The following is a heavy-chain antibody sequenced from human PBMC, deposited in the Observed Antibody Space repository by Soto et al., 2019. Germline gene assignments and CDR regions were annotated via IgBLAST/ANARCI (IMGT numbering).Heavy chain of an antibody. CDR1: SDSISSTNW. D-gene: IGHD6-19*01. Sequence: QVQLQESGPGLVEPSGTLSLTCAVSSDSISSTNWWSWVRQPPGRGLQWIGEVYHSGNTNYNPSLKSRVTMSVDKSKNQFSLNLSSVTAADTAVYYCARRSSGWYEGYFLNWGQGTLVTVAS. J-gene: IGHJ1*01. CDR2: VYHSGNT. CDR3: ARRSSGWYEGYFLN. V-gene: IGHV4-4*02.